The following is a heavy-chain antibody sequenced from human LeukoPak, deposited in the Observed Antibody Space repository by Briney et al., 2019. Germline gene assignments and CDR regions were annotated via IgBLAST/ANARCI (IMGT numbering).Heavy chain of an antibody. Sequence: SETLSLTCTVSGGSISSSSYYWGWIRQPPGKGLEWIGSIYYSGSTYYNPSLKSRVTISVDTSKNQFSLKLSSVTAADTAVYYCASSVGYCSSTSCYPDYWGQGTLVTVSS. D-gene: IGHD2-2*01. CDR3: ASSVGYCSSTSCYPDY. CDR2: IYYSGST. CDR1: GGSISSSSYY. J-gene: IGHJ4*02. V-gene: IGHV4-39*07.